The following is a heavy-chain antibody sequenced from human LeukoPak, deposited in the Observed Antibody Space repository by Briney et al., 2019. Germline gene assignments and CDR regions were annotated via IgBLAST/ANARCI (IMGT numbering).Heavy chain of an antibody. D-gene: IGHD3-10*01. CDR1: GGSISSYY. CDR2: IYTSGST. J-gene: IGHJ6*03. V-gene: IGHV4-4*07. Sequence: PSETLSLTCAVSGGSISSYYWSWIRQPAGKGLEWIGRIYTSGSTNYNPSLKSRVTMSVDTSKNQFSLKLSSVTAADTAVYYCARDGAWGFGEFTPNYYYYMDVWGKGTTVTISS. CDR3: ARDGAWGFGEFTPNYYYYMDV.